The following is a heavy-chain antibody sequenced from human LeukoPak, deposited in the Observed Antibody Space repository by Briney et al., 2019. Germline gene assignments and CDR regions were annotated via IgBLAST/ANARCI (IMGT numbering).Heavy chain of an antibody. V-gene: IGHV4-59*01. J-gene: IGHJ3*02. CDR2: IYYSGST. CDR3: ARDPSRDCYPSEAFDI. Sequence: SETLSLTCTVSGGSISSYYWSWIRQPPGKGLEWIGYIYYSGSTNYNPSLKSRVTISVDTSKNQSSLKLSSVTAADTAVYYCARDPSRDCYPSEAFDIWGQGTMVTVSS. CDR1: GGSISSYY. D-gene: IGHD5-24*01.